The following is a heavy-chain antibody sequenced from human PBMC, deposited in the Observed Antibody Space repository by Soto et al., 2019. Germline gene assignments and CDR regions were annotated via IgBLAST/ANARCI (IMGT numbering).Heavy chain of an antibody. CDR3: ARSQGVAGSWHFDY. Sequence: QVQLQESGPGLVKPSQTLSLTCTVSGGSISSGGYYWSWIRQHPGKGLEGLGYIYDSGSTYYNPSLKSRITIAVDTSKNQFSRKLSSVTAADTSVYYCARSQGVAGSWHFDYWGQGTLVTVSS. J-gene: IGHJ4*02. CDR2: IYDSGST. V-gene: IGHV4-31*03. CDR1: GGSISSGGYY. D-gene: IGHD6-13*01.